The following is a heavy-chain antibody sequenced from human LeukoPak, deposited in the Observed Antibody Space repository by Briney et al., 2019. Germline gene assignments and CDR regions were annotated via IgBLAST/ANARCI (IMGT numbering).Heavy chain of an antibody. J-gene: IGHJ5*02. CDR2: IYYSGST. CDR3: AVYSTSSGWFDP. V-gene: IGHV4-39*01. Sequence: KTSETLSLTCTVSGGSIRSSSYYWGWIRQPPGKGLEWIGSIYYSGSTYYNASLKSRGTISIDTSKNQFSLKLNSVTAADTAVYYCAVYSTSSGWFDPWGQGTLVTVSS. CDR1: GGSIRSSSYY. D-gene: IGHD6-6*01.